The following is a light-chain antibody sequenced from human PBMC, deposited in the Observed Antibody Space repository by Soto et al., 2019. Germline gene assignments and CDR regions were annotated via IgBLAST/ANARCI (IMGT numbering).Light chain of an antibody. CDR1: SSDVGGYNY. CDR3: CSYAGSNTYV. Sequence: QSVLTQPRSVSGSPGQSVTISCTGTSSDVGGYNYVSWYQQHPGKAPKLMIYDVSKRPSRVPDRFSGSKSGNTASLTISGLQAEDEADYYCCSYAGSNTYVFGTATKLTVL. V-gene: IGLV2-11*01. J-gene: IGLJ1*01. CDR2: DVS.